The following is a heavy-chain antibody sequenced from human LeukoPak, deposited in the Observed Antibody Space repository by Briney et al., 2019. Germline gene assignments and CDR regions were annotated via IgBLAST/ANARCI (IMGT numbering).Heavy chain of an antibody. V-gene: IGHV3-53*01. CDR3: ARGAGHNFFDY. J-gene: IGHJ4*02. CDR1: GFSVTNNC. CDR2: FYVGGAT. Sequence: GGSLRLSCAVSGFSVTNNCMSWVRQAPGKGLEWVSVFYVGGATYYADSVKGRFTISRDNSENTLYLQMKSLRAEDTAVYYCARGAGHNFFDYWGQGTLVTVSS. D-gene: IGHD5-24*01.